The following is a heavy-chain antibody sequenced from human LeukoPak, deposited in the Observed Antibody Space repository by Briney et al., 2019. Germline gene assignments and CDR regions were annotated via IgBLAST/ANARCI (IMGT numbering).Heavy chain of an antibody. V-gene: IGHV5-51*01. Sequence: GESLKISCKGSGYSFTSYWIGWVRQMPGKGLEWMGIIYPGDSDTRYSPSFQGQVTISADKSISTAYLQWSSLKASDTAMYCCARSSVLWFGELLPIYFDYWGQGTLVTVSS. CDR3: ARSSVLWFGELLPIYFDY. J-gene: IGHJ4*02. D-gene: IGHD3-10*01. CDR2: IYPGDSDT. CDR1: GYSFTSYW.